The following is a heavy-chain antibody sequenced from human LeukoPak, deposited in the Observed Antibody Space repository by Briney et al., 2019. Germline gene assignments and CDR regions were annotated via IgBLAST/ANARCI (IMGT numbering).Heavy chain of an antibody. Sequence: PSDTLSLSCTVSGASTSHFYWNLLRQPPGKGLESIGFFHNSWGSKHSPSLQSQVTISVDTSNNQVSLQLTSVTAADTAMYFCARSAGWLRNAFDIWGQGTMVSVSS. J-gene: IGHJ3*02. CDR3: ARSAGWLRNAFDI. CDR1: GASTSHFY. V-gene: IGHV4-59*01. D-gene: IGHD5-12*01. CDR2: FHNSWGS.